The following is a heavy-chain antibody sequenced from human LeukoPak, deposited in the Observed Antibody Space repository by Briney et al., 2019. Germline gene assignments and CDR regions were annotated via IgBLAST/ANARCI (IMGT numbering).Heavy chain of an antibody. V-gene: IGHV3-53*01. CDR2: IYSGGST. D-gene: IGHD2-15*01. CDR1: GFTFGDYA. Sequence: GGSLRLSCTASGFTFGDYAMSWFRQAPGKGLEWVSVIYSGGSTYYADSVKGRFTISRDNSKNTLYLQMNSLRAEDTAVYYCARALLEGIVVVGFDYWGQGTLVTVSS. CDR3: ARALLEGIVVVGFDY. J-gene: IGHJ4*02.